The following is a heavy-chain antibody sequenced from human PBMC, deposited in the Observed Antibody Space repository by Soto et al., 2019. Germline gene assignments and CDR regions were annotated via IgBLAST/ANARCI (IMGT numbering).Heavy chain of an antibody. CDR3: ASVPGSYAVVGRGWYSPVGYYYGMDV. V-gene: IGHV3-23*01. CDR2: ISGSGGST. D-gene: IGHD6-19*01. Sequence: PGGSLRLSCAASGFTFSSYAMSWVRQAPGKGLEWVSAISGSGGSTYYADSVKGRFTISRDNSKNTLYLQMNSLRAEDTAVYYCASVPGSYAVVGRGWYSPVGYYYGMDVWGQGTTVTVSS. J-gene: IGHJ6*02. CDR1: GFTFSSYA.